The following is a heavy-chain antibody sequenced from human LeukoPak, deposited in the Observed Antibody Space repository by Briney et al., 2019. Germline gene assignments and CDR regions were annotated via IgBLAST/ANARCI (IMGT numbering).Heavy chain of an antibody. D-gene: IGHD5-12*01. J-gene: IGHJ4*02. CDR1: GYSISSGYY. Sequence: SETLSLTCTVSGYSISSGYYWGWIRQPPGKGLERIGSIYHSGSTYYNPSLKSRVTISVDTSKNQFSLRLSSVTAADTAVYYCARAGRGVAPNFDSWGQGTLVTVSS. V-gene: IGHV4-38-2*02. CDR3: ARAGRGVAPNFDS. CDR2: IYHSGST.